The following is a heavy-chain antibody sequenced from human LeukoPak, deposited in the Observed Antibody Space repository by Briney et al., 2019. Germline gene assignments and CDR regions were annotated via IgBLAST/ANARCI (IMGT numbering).Heavy chain of an antibody. CDR3: NASYPYYYYYMDV. V-gene: IGHV4-34*01. CDR2: INHSGST. Sequence: PSETLSLTCAVYGGSFSGYYWSWIRQPPGKGLEWIGEINHSGSTNYNPSLKSRVTISVDTSKNQFSLKLSSVTAADTAVYYCNASYPYYYYYMDVWGKGTTVTVSS. J-gene: IGHJ6*03. D-gene: IGHD4/OR15-4a*01. CDR1: GGSFSGYY.